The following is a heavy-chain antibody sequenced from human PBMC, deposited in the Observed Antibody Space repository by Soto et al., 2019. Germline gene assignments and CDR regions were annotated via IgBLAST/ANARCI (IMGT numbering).Heavy chain of an antibody. J-gene: IGHJ3*02. CDR2: IDYTGNT. V-gene: IGHV4-39*01. Sequence: PSETLSLTCTASGDSISRASYYCGWIRQPPGKGLEWIGRIDYTGNTYYNPSLKGRITISVDTSKRQFSLNLSSVTAADTAVYYCALYDSSDNMTFDIWGRGTMVTVSS. CDR3: ALYDSSDNMTFDI. CDR1: GDSISRASYY. D-gene: IGHD3-22*01.